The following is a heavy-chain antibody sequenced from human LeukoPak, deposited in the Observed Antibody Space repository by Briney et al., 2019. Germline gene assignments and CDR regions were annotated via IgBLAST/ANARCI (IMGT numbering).Heavy chain of an antibody. J-gene: IGHJ4*02. V-gene: IGHV3-23*01. CDR2: ISGSGGST. CDR3: AKIAPGYCSSTSCYSEYYFDY. Sequence: PGGSLRLSCAASGFTFSSYAMSWVRQAPGKGLEWVSAISGSGGSTYYADSVKGRFTIPRDNSKNTLYLQMNSLRAEDTAVYYCAKIAPGYCSSTSCYSEYYFDYWDQGTLVTVSS. D-gene: IGHD2-2*02. CDR1: GFTFSSYA.